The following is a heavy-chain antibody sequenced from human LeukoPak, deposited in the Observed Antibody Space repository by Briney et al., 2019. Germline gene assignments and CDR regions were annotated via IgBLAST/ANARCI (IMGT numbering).Heavy chain of an antibody. D-gene: IGHD6-19*01. CDR2: INPSGGST. V-gene: IGHV1-46*01. CDR3: ARDYSSLIAVAFYGMDV. CDR1: GYTFTSYY. J-gene: IGHJ6*02. Sequence: GASVKVSCKASGYTFTSYYMHWVRQAPGQGLEWMGIINPSGGSTSYAQKFQGRVTMTRDTSTSTVYMELNSLRAEDTAVYYCARDYSSLIAVAFYGMDVWGQGTRSPSP.